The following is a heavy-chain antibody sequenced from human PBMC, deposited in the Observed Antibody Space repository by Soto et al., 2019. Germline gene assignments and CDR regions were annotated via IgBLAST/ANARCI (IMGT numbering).Heavy chain of an antibody. D-gene: IGHD2-15*01. CDR1: GFTFSSYA. CDR2: ISGSAGST. CDR3: AKVPSAVASTPWFEP. J-gene: IGHJ5*02. V-gene: IGHV3-23*01. Sequence: DVQLLESGGGLVHPGGSLRLSCAASGFTFSSYAMNWVRQGPGKGLEWVSTISGSAGSTYYADSVKGRFTISRDNSKNTLYLQMDSLSVEDTAMYYCAKVPSAVASTPWFEPWGQGTLVTVSS.